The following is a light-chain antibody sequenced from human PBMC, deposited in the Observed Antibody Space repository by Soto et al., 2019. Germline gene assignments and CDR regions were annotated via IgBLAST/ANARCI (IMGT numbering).Light chain of an antibody. V-gene: IGKV3-20*01. Sequence: EIVLTQSPGILSLSPGERATVSCRASQSVSSNYLAWHQQKPGQAPRIVIYGASSRATGIPDRFSGSGSGTDFTLTISRLEPEDFAVYYCQQYGNLPLTFGGGTKVEVK. CDR1: QSVSSNY. CDR2: GAS. CDR3: QQYGNLPLT. J-gene: IGKJ4*01.